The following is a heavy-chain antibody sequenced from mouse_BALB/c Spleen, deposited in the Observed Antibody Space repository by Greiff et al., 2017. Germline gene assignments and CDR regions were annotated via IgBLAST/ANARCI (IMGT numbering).Heavy chain of an antibody. Sequence: QVQLQQSGAELVRPGTSVKISCKASGYTFTNYWLGWVKQRPGPGLEWIGDIYPGGGYTNYNEKFKGKATLTADTSSSTAYMQLSSLTSEDSAVYFCARGDYDREDYFDYWGQGTTLTVSS. CDR2: IYPGGGYT. V-gene: IGHV1-63*02. CDR3: ARGDYDREDYFDY. CDR1: GYTFTNYW. D-gene: IGHD2-4*01. J-gene: IGHJ2*01.